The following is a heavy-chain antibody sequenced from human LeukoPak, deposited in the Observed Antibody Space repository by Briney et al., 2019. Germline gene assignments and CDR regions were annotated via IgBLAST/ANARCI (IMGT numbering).Heavy chain of an antibody. CDR3: ASGSIAVAGPPFGY. Sequence: GGSLRLSCAASGFTFSSNTMNWVRQAPGKGLEWVSCISSSGSYIYYADSVEGRFTISRDNAKNSLYLQMNSLRAEDSAVYYCASGSIAVAGPPFGYWGQGSLVTVSS. CDR1: GFTFSSNT. CDR2: ISSSGSYI. D-gene: IGHD6-19*01. J-gene: IGHJ4*02. V-gene: IGHV3-21*01.